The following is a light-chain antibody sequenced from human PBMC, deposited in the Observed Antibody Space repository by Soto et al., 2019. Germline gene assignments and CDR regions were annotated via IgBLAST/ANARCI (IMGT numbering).Light chain of an antibody. CDR1: QSVNVNY. CDR2: GTS. CDR3: NKCGSLKGK. Sequence: LTHSPGALSLSPGERAAGCCRASQSVNVNYLAWYQQKPGQAPSLLIYGTSSRATGIPDRFSGSGSGTDLTITISRTEPEDFAVYYCNKCGSLKGKFGQGTKV. J-gene: IGKJ1*01. V-gene: IGKV3-20*01.